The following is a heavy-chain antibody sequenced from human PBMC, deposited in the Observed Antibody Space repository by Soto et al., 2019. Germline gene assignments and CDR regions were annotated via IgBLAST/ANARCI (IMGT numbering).Heavy chain of an antibody. D-gene: IGHD4-4*01. J-gene: IGHJ6*02. CDR3: ARLSRYCNYAYEYYAMDV. CDR1: GYSFTSYW. CDR2: IYPGDSDT. Sequence: GESLKISCKGSGYSFTSYWIGWVRQMPGKGLEWMGIIYPGDSDTRYSPSFQGQVTISADKSISTAYLQWSSLKASDTAMYYCARLSRYCNYAYEYYAMDVWGQGTTVTVSS. V-gene: IGHV5-51*01.